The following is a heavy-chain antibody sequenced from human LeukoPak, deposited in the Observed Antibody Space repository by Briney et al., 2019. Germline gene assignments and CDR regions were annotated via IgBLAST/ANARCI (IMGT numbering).Heavy chain of an antibody. V-gene: IGHV4-59*01. CDR1: GGSISSYY. J-gene: IGHJ4*02. CDR3: ARVYCSSTTCYGFDY. Sequence: PSETLSLTCTVSGGSISSYYWSWIRQPPGKGLEWIGYIYYSGNTNYNPSLKSRVTISVDTSKHQFSLKLSSVTAADTAVYYCARVYCSSTTCYGFDYWGQGTLVTVSS. D-gene: IGHD2-2*01. CDR2: IYYSGNT.